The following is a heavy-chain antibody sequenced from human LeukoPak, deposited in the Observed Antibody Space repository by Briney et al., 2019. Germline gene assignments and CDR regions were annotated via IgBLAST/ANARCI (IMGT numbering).Heavy chain of an antibody. Sequence: PSETLSLTCTVPGGSISSYHWSWVRQPAGKGLEWIGRMFTSGSANYNPSLKSRVTMSLDTSKNQFSLKLNSVTAADTAVYYCATVLNYCSDFWGRGTLVTVSS. D-gene: IGHD1-7*01. V-gene: IGHV4-4*07. J-gene: IGHJ4*02. CDR1: GGSISSYH. CDR3: ATVLNYCSDF. CDR2: MFTSGSA.